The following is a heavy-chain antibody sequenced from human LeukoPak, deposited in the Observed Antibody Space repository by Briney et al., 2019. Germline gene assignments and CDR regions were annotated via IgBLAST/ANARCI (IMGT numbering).Heavy chain of an antibody. Sequence: GASVKVSCKASGGTFSSYAISWVRQAPGQGLEWMGGIIPIFGTANYAQKFQGRVTITADESTSTAYMELSSLRSEDTAVYYCARKIPRADSSLSYYYYYYYMDVWGKGTTVTVSS. CDR1: GGTFSSYA. J-gene: IGHJ6*03. V-gene: IGHV1-69*13. CDR3: ARKIPRADSSLSYYYYYYYMDV. D-gene: IGHD3-22*01. CDR2: IIPIFGTA.